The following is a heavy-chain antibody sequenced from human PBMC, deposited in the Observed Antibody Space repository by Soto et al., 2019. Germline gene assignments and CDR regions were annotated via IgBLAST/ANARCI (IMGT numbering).Heavy chain of an antibody. CDR2: ISSSSSTI. CDR3: ASDRGVVVPAAQQYCMYV. D-gene: IGHD2-2*01. Sequence: EVQLVESGGGLVQPGGSLRLSCAASGFTFSSYSMNWVRQAPGKGLEWVSYISSSSSTIYYADSVKGRFTISRDNAKNSRYLQMNSLRDEDTAVYYGASDRGVVVPAAQQYCMYVWGQGTTVTVSS. V-gene: IGHV3-48*02. CDR1: GFTFSSYS. J-gene: IGHJ6*02.